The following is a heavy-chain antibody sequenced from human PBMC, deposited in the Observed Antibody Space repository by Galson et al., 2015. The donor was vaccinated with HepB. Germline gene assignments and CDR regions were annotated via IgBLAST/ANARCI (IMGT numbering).Heavy chain of an antibody. Sequence: SVKVSCKASGYTFTSYGISWVRQAPGQGLEWMGWISAYNGNTNYAQKLQGRVTMTTDTSTSTAYMELRSLRSDDTAVYYCARDPSGVRKTYYYYGMDVWGQGTTVTVSS. CDR2: ISAYNGNT. D-gene: IGHD3-10*01. CDR1: GYTFTSYG. V-gene: IGHV1-18*01. CDR3: ARDPSGVRKTYYYYGMDV. J-gene: IGHJ6*02.